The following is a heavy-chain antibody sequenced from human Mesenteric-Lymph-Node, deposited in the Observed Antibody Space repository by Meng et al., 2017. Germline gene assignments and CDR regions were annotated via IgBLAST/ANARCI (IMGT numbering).Heavy chain of an antibody. D-gene: IGHD5-24*01. CDR3: ARNVRLRDGYNSDY. V-gene: IGHV3-21*01. CDR2: ISSSSSYT. J-gene: IGHJ4*02. Sequence: EVQLVESGGGLVKPGGSLRLSCAASGFTFSSYSMNWVRQAPGKGLEWVSSISSSSSYTYYADSVKGRFTISRDNAKNSLYLQMNSLRAEDTAVYYCARNVRLRDGYNSDYWGQGTLVTVSS. CDR1: GFTFSSYS.